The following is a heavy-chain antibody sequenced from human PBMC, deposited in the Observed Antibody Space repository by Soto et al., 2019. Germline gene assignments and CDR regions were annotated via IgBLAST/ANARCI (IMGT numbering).Heavy chain of an antibody. V-gene: IGHV3-30-3*01. Sequence: QVKLVESGGGVVQPGRSLRLSCAASGFTFSSYAMHWVRQAPGKGLEWVAVISYDGSNKYYADSVKGRFTISRDNSKNTPYLQMNSLRAEDSAVYYCARDGTRTVTTDYGMDVWGQGTTVTVSS. CDR3: ARDGTRTVTTDYGMDV. CDR2: ISYDGSNK. D-gene: IGHD4-17*01. J-gene: IGHJ6*02. CDR1: GFTFSSYA.